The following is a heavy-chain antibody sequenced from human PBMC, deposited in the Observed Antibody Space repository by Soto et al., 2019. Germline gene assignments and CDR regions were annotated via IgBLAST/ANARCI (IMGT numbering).Heavy chain of an antibody. CDR1: GFSFSHYW. Sequence: GSLLLSCSASGFSFSHYWMHWVRQAPGKGLVWVSLISPDGRTTTYADSVKGRFTISRDNAKSTLYLQMNSLTVEDGAVYYCADSWLPTSYWGPGTLVTVYS. CDR3: ADSWLPTSY. V-gene: IGHV3-74*01. D-gene: IGHD3-10*01. J-gene: IGHJ4*02. CDR2: ISPDGRTT.